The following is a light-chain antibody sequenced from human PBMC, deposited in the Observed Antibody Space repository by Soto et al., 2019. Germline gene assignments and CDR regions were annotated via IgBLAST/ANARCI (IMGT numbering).Light chain of an antibody. CDR3: QTWGTGIVT. V-gene: IGLV4-69*01. Sequence: QPVLTQSPSASASPGASVKLTCTLSSGHTNYAIAWHQQQPEKGPRFLMKINSDGSHSEGDGVPDRFSGSSSGAERYFTISSLQSEDEADCYCQTWGTGIVTFGGGTKVTVL. J-gene: IGLJ2*01. CDR2: INSDGSH. CDR1: SGHTNYA.